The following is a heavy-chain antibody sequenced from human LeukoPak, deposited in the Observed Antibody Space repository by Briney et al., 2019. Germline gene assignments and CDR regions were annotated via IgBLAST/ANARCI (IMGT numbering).Heavy chain of an antibody. CDR2: IYTSGST. V-gene: IGHV4-61*02. D-gene: IGHD3-22*01. CDR1: GGSISSGSYY. CDR3: ASRITYDSSGYYGDY. J-gene: IGHJ4*02. Sequence: PSQTLSLTCTVSGGSISSGSYYWSWIRQPAGKGLEWIARIYTSGSTNYNPSLKSRVTISVDTSKNQFSLKLSSVTAADTAVYYCASRITYDSSGYYGDYWGQGTLVTVSS.